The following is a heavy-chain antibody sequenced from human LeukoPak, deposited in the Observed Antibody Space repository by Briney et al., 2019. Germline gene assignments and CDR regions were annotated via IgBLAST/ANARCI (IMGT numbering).Heavy chain of an antibody. V-gene: IGHV4-39*07. J-gene: IGHJ4*02. CDR1: GGSISSSSYY. Sequence: KPSETLSLTCTVSGGSISSSSYYWGWIRQPPGKGLEWIGSIYYSGSTYYNPSLKSRVTISVDTSKNQFSLKLSSVTAADTAVYYCARGYYYYGSGSYFVGYWGQGTLVTVSS. D-gene: IGHD3-10*01. CDR3: ARGYYYYGSGSYFVGY. CDR2: IYYSGST.